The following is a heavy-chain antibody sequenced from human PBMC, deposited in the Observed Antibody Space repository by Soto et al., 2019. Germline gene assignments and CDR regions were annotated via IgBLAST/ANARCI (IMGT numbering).Heavy chain of an antibody. CDR3: ARHGFGPLHGLVDV. CDR1: GGSITNYY. D-gene: IGHD3-10*01. J-gene: IGHJ6*02. Sequence: QVQLQESGPGLEKPSETISLTCTVCGGSITNYYCSWFRQPPGKGLDWIGYINYDGYSAYNLYLRRQVTLSMDASKTQFSLMLESVTATDTAVYYCARHGFGPLHGLVDVWGPGTTVIVSS. CDR2: INYDGYS. V-gene: IGHV4-59*08.